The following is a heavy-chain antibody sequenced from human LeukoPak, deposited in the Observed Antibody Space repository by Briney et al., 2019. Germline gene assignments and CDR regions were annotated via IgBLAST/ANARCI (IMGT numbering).Heavy chain of an antibody. CDR1: GFTVSSNY. V-gene: IGHV3-66*02. Sequence: GGSLRLSCAASGFTVSSNYMSWVRQAPGKGLELVSVIYSGGSTYYADSVKGRFTISRDNSKNTLYLQMNSLRAEDTAVYYCAREVAYYYDSSGYYDYWGQGTLVTVSS. CDR2: IYSGGST. J-gene: IGHJ4*02. D-gene: IGHD3-22*01. CDR3: AREVAYYYDSSGYYDY.